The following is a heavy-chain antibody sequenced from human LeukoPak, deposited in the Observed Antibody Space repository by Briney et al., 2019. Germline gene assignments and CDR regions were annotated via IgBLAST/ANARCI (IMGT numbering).Heavy chain of an antibody. Sequence: SETLSLTCTVSGGSISSSSYYWGWIRQPPGKGLEWIGSIYYRGSTYYNPSLKSRVTISVDMSKNQFFLKLSSVTAADTAAYYCATEASDTSLLDYWGQGTLVTVSS. CDR1: GGSISSSSYY. V-gene: IGHV4-39*07. D-gene: IGHD1-26*01. CDR3: ATEASDTSLLDY. J-gene: IGHJ4*02. CDR2: IYYRGST.